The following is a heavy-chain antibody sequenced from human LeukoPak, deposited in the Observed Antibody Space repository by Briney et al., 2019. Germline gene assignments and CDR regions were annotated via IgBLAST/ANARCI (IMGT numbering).Heavy chain of an antibody. V-gene: IGHV1-2*02. CDR3: ARASTLDTAMVVSYYGMDV. J-gene: IGHJ6*02. CDR1: GYTFTGYY. Sequence: ASVKVSCKASGYTFTGYYMYWVRQAPGQGLEWMGWINPNSGGTNYAQKFQGRVTMTRDTSISTAYMELSRLRSDDTAVYYCARASTLDTAMVVSYYGMDVWGQGTTVTVSS. CDR2: INPNSGGT. D-gene: IGHD5-18*01.